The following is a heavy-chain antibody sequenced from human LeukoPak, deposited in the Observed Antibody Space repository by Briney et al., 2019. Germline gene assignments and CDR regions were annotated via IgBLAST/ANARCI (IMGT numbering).Heavy chain of an antibody. V-gene: IGHV1-69*13. Sequence: SVKVSCKASGGTFSSYAISWVRQAPGQGLEWMGGIIPIFGTANYAQKFQGRVTITADESTSTAYMELSSLRSEDAAVYYCARGAYGDYLFDCWGQGTLVTVSS. D-gene: IGHD4-17*01. CDR2: IIPIFGTA. CDR1: GGTFSSYA. CDR3: ARGAYGDYLFDC. J-gene: IGHJ4*02.